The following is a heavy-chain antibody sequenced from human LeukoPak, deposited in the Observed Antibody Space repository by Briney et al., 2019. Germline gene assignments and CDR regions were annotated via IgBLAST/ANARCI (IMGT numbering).Heavy chain of an antibody. D-gene: IGHD1-26*01. CDR1: GFTFSSYW. CDR2: INSDGSNT. Sequence: GGSLRLSCAAAGFTFSSYWMHGVRQAPGKGLVWVSRINSDGSNTIYADSVKGRFTISRDNAKNTLYQQMNSLRAEDTAVYYCSRDLLVGANYWGQGTLVTVSS. V-gene: IGHV3-74*01. J-gene: IGHJ4*02. CDR3: SRDLLVGANY.